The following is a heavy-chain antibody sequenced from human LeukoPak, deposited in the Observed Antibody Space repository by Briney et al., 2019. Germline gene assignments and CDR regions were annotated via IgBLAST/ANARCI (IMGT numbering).Heavy chain of an antibody. CDR1: GGSISSYY. J-gene: IGHJ5*02. CDR2: IYYSGST. CDR3: ARVGYYYDSSGYEGNWFDP. V-gene: IGHV4-59*01. D-gene: IGHD3-22*01. Sequence: PSETLSLTCTVSGGSISSYYWSWIRQPPGKGLEWIGYIYYSGSTNYNPSLKSRVTISVDTSKNQFSLKLSSVTAADTAAYYCARVGYYYDSSGYEGNWFDPWGQGTLVTVSS.